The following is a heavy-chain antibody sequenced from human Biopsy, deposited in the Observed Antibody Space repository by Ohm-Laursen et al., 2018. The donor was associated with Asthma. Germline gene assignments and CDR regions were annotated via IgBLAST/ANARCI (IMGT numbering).Heavy chain of an antibody. CDR3: ARAARSGAQSGPHDFRH. CDR1: GDSISSPAYY. D-gene: IGHD1-26*01. Sequence: TLSLTCTVSGDSISSPAYYWSCVRQDPGKGLDGIGNISYTGKTFSHPSLMSRLIIALDTSVDQLSLNLTSVAAADTAVYYCARAARSGAQSGPHDFRHWGQGTLVTVSP. J-gene: IGHJ1*01. V-gene: IGHV4-31*03. CDR2: ISYTGKT.